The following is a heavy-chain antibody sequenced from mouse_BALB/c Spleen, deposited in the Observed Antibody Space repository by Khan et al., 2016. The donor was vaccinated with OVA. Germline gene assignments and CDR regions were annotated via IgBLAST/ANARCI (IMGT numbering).Heavy chain of an antibody. Sequence: VQLQQSGPELMKPGASVNISCKASGYSFTSYYIHWVKQSHEKSLEWIGYIDPFNGGTDYNQKFKGKATLTVDKSSSTAYIHLSSLTSEDSAVLFLARGAVGYLGPGALVTVSA. CDR2: IDPFNGGT. J-gene: IGHJ3*01. CDR1: GYSFTSYY. CDR3: ARGAVGY. V-gene: IGHV1S135*01.